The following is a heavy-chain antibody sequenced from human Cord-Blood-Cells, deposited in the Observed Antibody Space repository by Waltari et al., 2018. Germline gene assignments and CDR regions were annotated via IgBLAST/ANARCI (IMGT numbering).Heavy chain of an antibody. V-gene: IGHV3-21*01. CDR3: ARVVGYCTNGVCYAFDI. J-gene: IGHJ3*02. CDR1: GFTFSSYR. Sequence: EVQLVESGGGLVKPGGSLRLSCAASGFTFSSYRLHWVRQAPGKGLEWVSSISSSNSYIYYADSVKGRFTISRDNAKNSLYLQMNSLRAEDTAVYYCARVVGYCTNGVCYAFDIWGQGTMVTVSS. D-gene: IGHD2-8*01. CDR2: ISSSNSYI.